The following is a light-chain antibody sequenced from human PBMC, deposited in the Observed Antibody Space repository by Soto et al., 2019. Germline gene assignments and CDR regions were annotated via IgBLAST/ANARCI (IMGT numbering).Light chain of an antibody. V-gene: IGLV2-14*01. CDR1: SSDVGGSNY. Sequence: QSVLTQPASVSGSPGQSITIACTGTSSDVGGSNYVSWYQQHPGKAPKVLIYEVNYRPSGVSNRFSGSKSANTASLTISGLQAEDEADYYCNSYTNSSTWLFGGGTKLTVL. J-gene: IGLJ2*01. CDR2: EVN. CDR3: NSYTNSSTWL.